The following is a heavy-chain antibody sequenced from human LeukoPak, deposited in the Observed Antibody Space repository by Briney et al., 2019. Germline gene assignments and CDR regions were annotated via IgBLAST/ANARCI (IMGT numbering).Heavy chain of an antibody. Sequence: PGGSLRLSCAASGFTFSSYSMNWVRQAPGKGLEWVSSISSSSSYIYYADSVEGRFTISRDNAKNSLYLQMNSLRAEDTAVYYCAARRPRYCTNGVCYWYFQHWGQGTLVTVSS. CDR1: GFTFSSYS. V-gene: IGHV3-21*04. CDR3: AARRPRYCTNGVCYWYFQH. D-gene: IGHD2-8*01. CDR2: ISSSSSYI. J-gene: IGHJ1*01.